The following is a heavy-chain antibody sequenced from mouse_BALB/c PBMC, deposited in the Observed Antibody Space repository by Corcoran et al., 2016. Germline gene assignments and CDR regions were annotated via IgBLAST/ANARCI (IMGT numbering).Heavy chain of an antibody. CDR3: ARSFWFAY. V-gene: IGHV1-18*01. J-gene: IGHJ3*01. CDR1: DYSFTDYY. CDR2: INPYSGAT. Sequence: EVQLQQYGPELVKPGASVKISCKASDYSFTDYYMHWVKQSHVKSLEWIGRINPYSGATTYNQNFKDKATLTVDKSSSTTYMELHSLISEDSAVYYCARSFWFAYWGQGTLVTVSA.